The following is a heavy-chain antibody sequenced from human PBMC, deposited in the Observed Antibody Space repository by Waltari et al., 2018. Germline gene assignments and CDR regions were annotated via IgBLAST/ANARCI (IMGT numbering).Heavy chain of an antibody. J-gene: IGHJ4*02. D-gene: IGHD2-21*01. V-gene: IGHV3-7*01. CDR3: ARDRGYCGGDCYKNLDS. CDR1: GFTFSDSC. CDR2: IKKDGGEK. Sequence: EVQLVEAGGGLVQPGGSLSLSCAAFGFTFSDSCMPWVRQAPGKGLEWVANIKKDGGEKYYVDAVKGRFTVSRDNAKNSLYLQMSSLRAEDTAVYYCARDRGYCGGDCYKNLDSWGQGTLVAVSS.